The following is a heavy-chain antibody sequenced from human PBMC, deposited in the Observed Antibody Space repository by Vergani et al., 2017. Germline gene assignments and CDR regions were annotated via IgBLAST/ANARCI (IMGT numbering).Heavy chain of an antibody. V-gene: IGHV4-34*01. CDR2: INHSGST. CDR3: ARGTQSLRYFYC. J-gene: IGHJ4*02. D-gene: IGHD3-9*01. CDR1: GGSFSGYY. Sequence: QVQLQQWGAGLLKPSETLSLTCAVYGGSFSGYYWSWIRQPPGKGLEWIGEINHSGSTNYNPSLKSRVTISVDTSKNQFSLKLSSVTAADTAVYYCARGTQSLRYFYCWGQGTLVTVSS.